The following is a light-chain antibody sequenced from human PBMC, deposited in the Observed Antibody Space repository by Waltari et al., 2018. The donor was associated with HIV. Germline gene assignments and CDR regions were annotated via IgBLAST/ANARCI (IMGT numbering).Light chain of an antibody. V-gene: IGLV3-1*01. CDR2: QNN. CDR1: TLGVKY. J-gene: IGLJ1*01. CDR3: QAWDSSTVV. Sequence: SYELTQPPSVSVSPGQTGSISCSADTLGVKYACWFQQKPGQSPVMVISQNNKRPSGIPERFSGSNSGNTATLTISGTQAMDEADYYCQAWDSSTVVFGTGTKVTVL.